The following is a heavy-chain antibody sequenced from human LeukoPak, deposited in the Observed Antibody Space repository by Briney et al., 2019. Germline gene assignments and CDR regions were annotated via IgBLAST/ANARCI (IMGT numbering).Heavy chain of an antibody. CDR2: ISAYNGNT. J-gene: IGHJ4*02. V-gene: IGHV1-18*01. CDR1: GYTFTSYG. Sequence: GASVKVSCKASGYTFTSYGISWVRQAPGQGLEWMGWISAYNGNTNYAQKFQGRVTMTRDTSISTAYLELSRLRSDDTAMYYCAKGDYGDYTRFDYWGQGTLVTVSS. CDR3: AKGDYGDYTRFDY. D-gene: IGHD4-17*01.